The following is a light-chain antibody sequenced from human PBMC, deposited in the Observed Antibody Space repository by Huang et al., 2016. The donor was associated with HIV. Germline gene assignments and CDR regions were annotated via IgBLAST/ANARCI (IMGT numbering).Light chain of an antibody. V-gene: IGKV3-15*01. J-gene: IGKJ1*01. CDR2: GVS. CDR1: QSLSSQ. CDR3: QQYNDWPLT. Sequence: EIVMTQSPATLSVSPGERVTLSCRASQSLSSQLAWYQQKRGQAPRLLIYGVSNRATDVPDRFSGSGSGTDFTLTINSLQSEDFATYYCQQYNDWPLTFGQGTEVEIK.